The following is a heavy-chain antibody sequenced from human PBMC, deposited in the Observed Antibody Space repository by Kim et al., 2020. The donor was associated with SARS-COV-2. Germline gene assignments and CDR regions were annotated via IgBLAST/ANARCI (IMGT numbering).Heavy chain of an antibody. J-gene: IGHJ4*02. V-gene: IGHV3-53*01. CDR1: GFTVSSNY. Sequence: GGSLRLSCAASGFTVSSNYMSWVRQAPGKGLEWVSVIYTGGDTYYADSVKGRFTISRDKSKYTVYLQMNSLRVEDTAVYYCARGDTAIDYCGQGTLVTVS. CDR2: IYTGGDT. CDR3: ARGDTAIDY. D-gene: IGHD5-18*01.